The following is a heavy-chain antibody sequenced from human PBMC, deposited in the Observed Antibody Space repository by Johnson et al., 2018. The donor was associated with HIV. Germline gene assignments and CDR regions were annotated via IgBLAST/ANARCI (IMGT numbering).Heavy chain of an antibody. V-gene: IGHV3-23*04. CDR1: GFSFSTYA. CDR3: AKVGYYYDSSGYYYGAFDI. D-gene: IGHD3-22*01. CDR2: IGGSGGST. Sequence: VQLVESGGGLVQPGESLRLSCAAFGFSFSTYAMHWVRQAPGKGLEWVSGIGGSGGSTHYADSVKGRFTISRDNSKNTLYLEMNSLSAEDTAVYYCAKVGYYYDSSGYYYGAFDIWGQGTMVTVSS. J-gene: IGHJ3*02.